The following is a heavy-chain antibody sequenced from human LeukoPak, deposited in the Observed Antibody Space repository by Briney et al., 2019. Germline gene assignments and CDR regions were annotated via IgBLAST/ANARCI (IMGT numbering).Heavy chain of an antibody. V-gene: IGHV1-18*01. CDR3: ARDHYGDYGYYYYYMDV. CDR2: ISVYNGNT. D-gene: IGHD4-17*01. Sequence: ASVKVSCKASAYTFISYGISWVRQAPGQGLEWLGWISVYNGNTNYAQKLQGRVTMTTDTSTSTAYMELRSLRSDDTAVYYCARDHYGDYGYYYYYMDVWGKGTTVTVSS. J-gene: IGHJ6*03. CDR1: AYTFISYG.